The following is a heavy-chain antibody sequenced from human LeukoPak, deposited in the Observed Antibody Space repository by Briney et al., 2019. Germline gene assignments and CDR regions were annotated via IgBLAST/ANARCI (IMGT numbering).Heavy chain of an antibody. J-gene: IGHJ3*02. CDR1: GYTFTSYY. CDR3: ARSYYDSSGYYYNAFDI. V-gene: IGHV1-8*03. CDR2: MNPNSGNT. D-gene: IGHD3-22*01. Sequence: ASVKVSCKASGYTFTSYYMYWVRQATGQGLEWMGWMNPNSGNTGYAQKFQGRVTITRNTSISTAYMELSSLRSEDTAVYYCARSYYDSSGYYYNAFDIWGQGTMVTVSS.